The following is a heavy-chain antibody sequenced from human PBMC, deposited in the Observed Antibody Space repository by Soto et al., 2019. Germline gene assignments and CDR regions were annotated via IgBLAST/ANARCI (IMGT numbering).Heavy chain of an antibody. V-gene: IGHV4-39*01. D-gene: IGHD6-13*01. CDR3: TRHEGGAAADRPLDY. CDR2: IYYSGNT. CDR1: GGSIRSSTYY. Sequence: SETLSLTCTVSGGSIRSSTYYWGWIRQSPGKGLEWIGSIYYSGNTHYNPSLKSRVTMSVDTSTNQFSLKLNSVTAADTAVYYCTRHEGGAAADRPLDYWGQGTLVTVSS. J-gene: IGHJ4*02.